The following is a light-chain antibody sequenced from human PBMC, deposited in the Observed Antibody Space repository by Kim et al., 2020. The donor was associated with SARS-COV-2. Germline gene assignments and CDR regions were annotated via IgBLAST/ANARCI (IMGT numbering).Light chain of an antibody. CDR2: WAS. CDR1: QSVLHTYKNKNY. Sequence: DILMTQSPDSLAVSLGGRATIHCKSSQSVLHTYKNKNYLAWYQQKPGQPPKLVLYWASTRESGVPDRFSGSGSGTDFTLTISSLQAEDVAVYYCQQYYDKPPTFGQGTKVDIK. CDR3: QQYYDKPPT. V-gene: IGKV4-1*01. J-gene: IGKJ1*01.